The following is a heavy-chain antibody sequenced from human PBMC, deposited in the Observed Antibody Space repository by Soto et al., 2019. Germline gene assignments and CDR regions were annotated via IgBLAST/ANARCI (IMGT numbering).Heavy chain of an antibody. J-gene: IGHJ6*02. V-gene: IGHV4-30-4*01. CDR1: GGSISSGDYY. Sequence: PSETLSLTCTVSGGSISSGDYYWSWIRQPPGKGLEWIGYIYYSGSTYYNPSLKSRVTISVDTSKNQFSLKLSSVTAADTAVYYCGRIRTHSSSWYRSYYYYGMDVWGQGTTVTVSS. D-gene: IGHD6-13*01. CDR3: GRIRTHSSSWYRSYYYYGMDV. CDR2: IYYSGST.